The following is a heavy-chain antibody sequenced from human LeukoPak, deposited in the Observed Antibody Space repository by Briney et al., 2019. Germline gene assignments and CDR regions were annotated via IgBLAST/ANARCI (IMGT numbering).Heavy chain of an antibody. CDR2: ISSNGGST. Sequence: GGSLRLSCAASGFTFSSYAMHWVRQAPGEGLEYVSAISSNGGSTYYANSVKGRFTISRDNSKNTLYLQMGSLRAEDMAVYYCARAGYYYFDYWGQGTLVTVSS. CDR3: ARAGYYYFDY. D-gene: IGHD1-1*01. V-gene: IGHV3-64*01. CDR1: GFTFSSYA. J-gene: IGHJ4*02.